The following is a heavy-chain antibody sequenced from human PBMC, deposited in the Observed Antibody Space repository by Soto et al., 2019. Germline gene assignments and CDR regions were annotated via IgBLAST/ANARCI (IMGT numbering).Heavy chain of an antibody. CDR3: AKGRFLEPLPLDY. V-gene: IGHV3-43*01. CDR1: GFTFDDYT. J-gene: IGHJ4*02. Sequence: PGGSLRLSCAASGFTFDDYTMHWFRQAPGKGLEWVSLISWDGGSTYYADSVKGRFTISRDNSKNSLYLQMNSLRTEDTALYYCAKGRFLEPLPLDYWGQGTLVTVSS. CDR2: ISWDGGST. D-gene: IGHD3-3*01.